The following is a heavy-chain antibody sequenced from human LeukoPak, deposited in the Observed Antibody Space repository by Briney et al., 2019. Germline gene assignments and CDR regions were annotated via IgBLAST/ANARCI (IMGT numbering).Heavy chain of an antibody. CDR3: ARDDVAVAGTGFDY. CDR2: IYHSGST. J-gene: IGHJ4*02. V-gene: IGHV4-4*02. D-gene: IGHD6-19*01. Sequence: SETLSLTCAVSGGSISSSNWWSWVRQPPGKGLEWIGEIYHSGSTNYNPSLKSRVTISVDKSKNQFSLKLSSVTAADTAVYYCARDDVAVAGTGFDYWGQGTLVTVSS. CDR1: GGSISSSNW.